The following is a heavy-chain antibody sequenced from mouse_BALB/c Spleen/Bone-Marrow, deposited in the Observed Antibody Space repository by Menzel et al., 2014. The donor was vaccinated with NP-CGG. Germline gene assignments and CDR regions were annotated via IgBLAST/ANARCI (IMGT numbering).Heavy chain of an antibody. CDR2: IDPANGNT. CDR1: GFNIKDTH. D-gene: IGHD2-12*01. J-gene: IGHJ3*01. CDR3: HRDDGRSDWFAY. V-gene: IGHV14-3*02. Sequence: VQLQQSGAEVVKPGASVKLSCTASGFNIKDTHIHWVKQRPEQGLEWIGMIDPANGNTKYDPKFQGKATITSDTSSNQAYLQLTSLLTKEPAANCCHRDDGRSDWFAYWGQGTLVTGSA.